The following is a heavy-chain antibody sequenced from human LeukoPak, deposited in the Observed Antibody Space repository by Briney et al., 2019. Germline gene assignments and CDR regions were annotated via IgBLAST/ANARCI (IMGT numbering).Heavy chain of an antibody. V-gene: IGHV4-34*01. CDR1: GGSFSGYY. CDR3: ARRDGYGKALEDY. Sequence: SEILSLTCAVYGGSFSGYYWSWIRQPPGKGLEWIGEINHSGSTNYNPSLKSRVTISVDTSKNQFSLKLSSVTAADTAVYYCARRDGYGKALEDYWGQGTLVTVSS. CDR2: INHSGST. D-gene: IGHD5-24*01. J-gene: IGHJ4*02.